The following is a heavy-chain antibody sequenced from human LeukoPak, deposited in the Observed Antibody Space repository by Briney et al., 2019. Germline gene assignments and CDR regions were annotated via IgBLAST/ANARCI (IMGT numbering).Heavy chain of an antibody. Sequence: SETLSLTCTVSGGSISSSSYYWGWIRQPPGKGLEWIGSIYYSGSTNYNPSLKSRVTISVDTSKNQFSLKLSSVTAADTAVYYCARGRYYGSGREPNYYYYYGMDVWGQGTTVTVSS. D-gene: IGHD3-10*01. CDR2: IYYSGST. CDR3: ARGRYYGSGREPNYYYYYGMDV. CDR1: GGSISSSSYY. V-gene: IGHV4-39*07. J-gene: IGHJ6*02.